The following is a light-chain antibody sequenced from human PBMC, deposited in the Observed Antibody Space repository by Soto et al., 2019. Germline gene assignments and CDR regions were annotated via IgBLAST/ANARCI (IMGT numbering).Light chain of an antibody. CDR3: QQYDNLLLT. CDR2: DAS. V-gene: IGKV1-33*01. J-gene: IGKJ3*01. Sequence: DIQMTQSPSSLSASVGDRVTITCQASQDISNYLNWYQQKPGKAPKLLIYDASNLETGVPSRFSGSGSGTDFTFTISSLQPEDIATYYCQQYDNLLLTFGPWTRVDFK. CDR1: QDISNY.